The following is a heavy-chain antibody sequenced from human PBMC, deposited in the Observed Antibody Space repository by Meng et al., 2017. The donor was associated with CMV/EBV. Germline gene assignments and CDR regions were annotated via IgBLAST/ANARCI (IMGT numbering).Heavy chain of an antibody. CDR1: GASISSYY. V-gene: IGHV4-4*07. Sequence: QVQLQASGPGLVKPSETLSLTCTASGASISSYYWSWIRQPAGKGLEWIGRIYTSGSTNYNPSLKSRVTMSVDTSKNQFSLKLSSVTAADTAAYYCARHGDTAMVVGINYWGQGTLVTVSS. D-gene: IGHD5-18*01. CDR3: ARHGDTAMVVGINY. J-gene: IGHJ4*02. CDR2: IYTSGST.